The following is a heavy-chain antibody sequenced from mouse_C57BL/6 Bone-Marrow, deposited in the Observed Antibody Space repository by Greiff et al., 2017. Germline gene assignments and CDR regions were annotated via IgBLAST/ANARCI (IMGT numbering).Heavy chain of an antibody. J-gene: IGHJ2*01. Sequence: VQLQQSVAELVRPGASVKLSCTASGFNIKNTYMHWVKQRPEQGLEWIGRIDPANGNTKYAPKFQGKATITADTSSNPAYLQLSSLTYEDTSIYYCASGELRLYSFAYWGQGTTLTVSA. CDR3: ASGELRLYSFAY. V-gene: IGHV14-3*01. CDR1: GFNIKNTY. D-gene: IGHD1-1*01. CDR2: IDPANGNT.